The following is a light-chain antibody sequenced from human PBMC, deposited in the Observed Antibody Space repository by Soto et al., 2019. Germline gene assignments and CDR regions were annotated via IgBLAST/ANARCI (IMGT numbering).Light chain of an antibody. J-gene: IGLJ1*01. CDR2: SNN. CDR1: SSNIGSNT. V-gene: IGLV1-44*01. CDR3: AAWDDSLSGYV. Sequence: QSVLTQPPSESGTPGQRVTISCSGSSSNIGSNTVNWYQQLPGTAPKLLIYSNNQRPSGVPDRFSGSKSGTSASLAISGLQSEDEADYYCAAWDDSLSGYVFGPGTKVTVL.